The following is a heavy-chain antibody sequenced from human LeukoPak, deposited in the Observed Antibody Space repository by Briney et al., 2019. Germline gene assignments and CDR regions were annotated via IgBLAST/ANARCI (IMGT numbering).Heavy chain of an antibody. V-gene: IGHV3-74*01. D-gene: IGHD6-13*01. Sequence: PGGSLRLSCAASGFTLSSYWMHWVRQAPGKGLVRVSRINSDGRTTTYADSVKGRFTISRDNAKNTLYLQMNSLRAEDTAVYYCVRGPYTSSRFDSWGQGTLVTVSS. CDR1: GFTLSSYW. CDR2: INSDGRTT. CDR3: VRGPYTSSRFDS. J-gene: IGHJ4*02.